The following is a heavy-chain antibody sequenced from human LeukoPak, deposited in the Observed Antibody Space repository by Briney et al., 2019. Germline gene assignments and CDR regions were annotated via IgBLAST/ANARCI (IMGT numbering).Heavy chain of an antibody. D-gene: IGHD3-22*01. J-gene: IGHJ4*02. CDR1: GFTFSSYS. Sequence: PGGSLRLSCAASGFTFSSYSMNWVRQAPGKGLEWVSSISSSSSYIYYADSVKGRFTISRDNAKNSLYLQMSSLRAEDTAVYYCAKANWEYYDSSGYFGFDYWGQGTLVTVSS. CDR3: AKANWEYYDSSGYFGFDY. CDR2: ISSSSSYI. V-gene: IGHV3-21*04.